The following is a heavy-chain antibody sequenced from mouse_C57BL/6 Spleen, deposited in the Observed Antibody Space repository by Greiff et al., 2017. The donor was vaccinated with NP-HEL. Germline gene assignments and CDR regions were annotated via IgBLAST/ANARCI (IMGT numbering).Heavy chain of an antibody. Sequence: QVQLQQPGAELVKPGASVKLSCKASGYTFTSYWMHWVKQRPGQGLEWIGMIYPNSGSTNYNEKFKSKATLTVDKSSSTAYMQLSSLTSEDSAVYYGARSEAQATDYWGQGTTLTVSS. CDR2: IYPNSGST. CDR1: GYTFTSYW. J-gene: IGHJ2*01. CDR3: ARSEAQATDY. D-gene: IGHD3-2*02. V-gene: IGHV1-64*01.